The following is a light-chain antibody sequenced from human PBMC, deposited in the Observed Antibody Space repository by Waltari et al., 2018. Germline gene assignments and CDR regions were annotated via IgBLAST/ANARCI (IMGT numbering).Light chain of an antibody. Sequence: IQMTQSPSSLSASVGDRVTVTCRASQGISKELSWYQQKPGKAPTLLIYAASSLQTVVSSRFSGSGSGTDFTLTISSLQPEDVATYYCQQDYTTPFTFGPGTKLEIK. V-gene: IGKV1-6*01. CDR2: AAS. CDR1: QGISKE. J-gene: IGKJ3*01. CDR3: QQDYTTPFT.